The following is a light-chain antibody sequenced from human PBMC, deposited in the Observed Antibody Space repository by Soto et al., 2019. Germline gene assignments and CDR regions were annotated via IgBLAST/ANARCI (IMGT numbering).Light chain of an antibody. CDR3: CAYVSSNTLL. V-gene: IGLV2-23*01. Sequence: HSALTQPASVSGSPGQSITISCTGTSSDVGGYDLVSWYQQHPGKAPKLIIYEGSKRPSGISNRFSGSKSGNTASLIISGLQGDDEGDYYCCAYVSSNTLLFGGGTKLTVL. CDR1: SSDVGGYDL. J-gene: IGLJ3*02. CDR2: EGS.